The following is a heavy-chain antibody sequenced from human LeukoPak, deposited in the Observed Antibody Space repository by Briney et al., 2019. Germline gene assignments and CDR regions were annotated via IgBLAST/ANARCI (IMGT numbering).Heavy chain of an antibody. CDR1: GFTFSSYW. V-gene: IGHV3-74*01. D-gene: IGHD6-6*01. CDR3: ARGLSGYSSSLGY. Sequence: PGGSLRLSCAASGFTFSSYWMHWVRPAPGKGLVWVSRINSDGSSTIYADSVKGRFTISRENAKNTLYLQMNSLRGEDTAVYYCARGLSGYSSSLGYWGQGTLVTVSS. CDR2: INSDGSST. J-gene: IGHJ4*02.